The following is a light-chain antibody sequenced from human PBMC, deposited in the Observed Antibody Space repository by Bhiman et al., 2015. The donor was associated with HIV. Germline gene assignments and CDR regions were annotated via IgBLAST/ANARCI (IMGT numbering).Light chain of an antibody. CDR1: DIGTKS. CDR2: YDI. V-gene: IGLV3-21*01. CDR3: QVWDSSTYV. J-gene: IGLJ1*01. Sequence: SYVLTQPPSVSVAPGKTANITCGGSDIGTKSVQWYQQRPGQAPVLVIYYDIDRPSGIPERFSGSNSGNTATLTISRVEAGDEADYYCQVWDSSTYVFGTGTKVTVL.